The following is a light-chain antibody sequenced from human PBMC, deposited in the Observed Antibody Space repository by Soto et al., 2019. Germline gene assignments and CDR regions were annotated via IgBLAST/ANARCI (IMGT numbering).Light chain of an antibody. Sequence: DIQLTQSPSSLSASVGDRITITCRASQSISTYLNWYQQKPGEAPTLLVYDSSTLQSGVPSRFSGSGFGAEFTPTVSSLQNEDFANYYCQQSSSNPTGTFGHATKV. J-gene: IGKJ1*01. CDR2: DSS. V-gene: IGKV1-39*01. CDR3: QQSSSNPTGT. CDR1: QSISTY.